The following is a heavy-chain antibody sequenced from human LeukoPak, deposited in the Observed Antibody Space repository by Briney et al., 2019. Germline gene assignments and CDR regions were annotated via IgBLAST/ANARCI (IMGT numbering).Heavy chain of an antibody. V-gene: IGHV4-4*07. J-gene: IGHJ4*02. D-gene: IGHD2-8*01. CDR3: ARGSRGMDFDY. Sequence: SETLSLTCAVSGGSISSYYWSWIRQPAGKGLEWIGHIYTSGSTSYNPSLKSRVTMSLDTSKNQFSLKLSSVTAADTALYYCARGSRGMDFDYWGQGTLVTVSS. CDR1: GGSISSYY. CDR2: IYTSGST.